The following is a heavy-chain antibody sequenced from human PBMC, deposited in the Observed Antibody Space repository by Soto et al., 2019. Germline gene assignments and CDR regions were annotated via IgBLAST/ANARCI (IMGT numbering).Heavy chain of an antibody. D-gene: IGHD3-22*01. J-gene: IGHJ3*02. Sequence: QVQLVESGGGVVQPGRSLRLSCAASGFTFSSYAIHWVRQAPGKGLEWVAVISYDGSNQYYADSVKGRFTISRDNSKNTLYLQMNSLRAEDTAVHYCARESYHYDNSGYYFADGLDIWGQGTMVTVSS. CDR1: GFTFSSYA. CDR2: ISYDGSNQ. CDR3: ARESYHYDNSGYYFADGLDI. V-gene: IGHV3-30-3*01.